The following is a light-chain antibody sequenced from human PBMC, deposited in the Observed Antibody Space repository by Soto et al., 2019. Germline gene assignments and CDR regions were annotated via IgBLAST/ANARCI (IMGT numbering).Light chain of an antibody. CDR1: SSDVGSYDL. V-gene: IGLV2-14*02. CDR2: EVT. CDR3: SSYTRSTIYV. Sequence: QSVLTQPASVSGSPGQSIAISCTGTSSDVGSYDLVSWYQQHPGKAPKLMIYEVTKRPSGVSNRFSGSKSGNTASLTISGLQAEDEADYFCSSYTRSTIYVFGTGTKVTVL. J-gene: IGLJ1*01.